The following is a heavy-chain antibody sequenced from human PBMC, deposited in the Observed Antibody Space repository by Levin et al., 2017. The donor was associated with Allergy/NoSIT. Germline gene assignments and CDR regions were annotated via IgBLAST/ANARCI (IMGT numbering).Heavy chain of an antibody. Sequence: SETLSLTCTVSGGSVSSGSYYWSWIRQPPGKGLEWIGYIYYSGSTNYNPSLKSRATISVDTSKNQFSLKLSSVTAADTAVYYCARFLRGAYSSSSHVDYWGQGTLVTVSS. D-gene: IGHD6-6*01. CDR1: GGSVSSGSYY. CDR3: ARFLRGAYSSSSHVDY. V-gene: IGHV4-61*01. J-gene: IGHJ4*02. CDR2: IYYSGST.